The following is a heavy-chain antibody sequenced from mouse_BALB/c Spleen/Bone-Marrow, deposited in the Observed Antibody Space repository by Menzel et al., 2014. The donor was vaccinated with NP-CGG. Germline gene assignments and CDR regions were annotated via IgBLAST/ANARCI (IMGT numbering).Heavy chain of an antibody. CDR1: GYTFTRYY. Sequence: LVESGPELVKPGASVRISCKASGYTFTRYYIQWMKQRPGQGLEWIGWIYPGNVNTKYNEKFKGKATLTADKSSSTAYMQLSSLTSEDSAVYFCAMWLRRDYYAMDYWGQGTSVPVSS. V-gene: IGHV1S56*01. CDR3: AMWLRRDYYAMDY. D-gene: IGHD2-2*01. J-gene: IGHJ4*01. CDR2: IYPGNVNT.